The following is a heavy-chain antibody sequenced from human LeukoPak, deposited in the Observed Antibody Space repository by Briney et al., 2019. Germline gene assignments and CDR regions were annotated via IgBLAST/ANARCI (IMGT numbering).Heavy chain of an antibody. CDR3: ARDSALGLDAFDI. Sequence: SQTLSLTCAISGDSVPNTTATWHWIRQSPSRGLEWLGRTYYRSRWLNDYAVSMKGRITVNPDTSKNQFFLHLNSMTPGDTAVYYCARDSALGLDAFDIWGQGTMVTVSS. V-gene: IGHV6-1*01. J-gene: IGHJ3*02. D-gene: IGHD7-27*01. CDR2: TYYRSRWLN. CDR1: GDSVPNTTAT.